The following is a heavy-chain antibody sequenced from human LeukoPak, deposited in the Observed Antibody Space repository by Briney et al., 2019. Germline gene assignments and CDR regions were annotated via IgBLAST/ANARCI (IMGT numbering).Heavy chain of an antibody. J-gene: IGHJ4*02. CDR1: GFTFSSYW. CDR3: ARVLAVTTEFDY. D-gene: IGHD4-17*01. V-gene: IGHV3-33*08. Sequence: GGSLRLSCAASGFTFSSYWMSWVRQAPGKGLEWVAVIWYDGSNKYYADSVKGRFTISRDNSKNTLYLQMNSLRAEDTAVYYCARVLAVTTEFDYWGQGTLVTVSS. CDR2: IWYDGSNK.